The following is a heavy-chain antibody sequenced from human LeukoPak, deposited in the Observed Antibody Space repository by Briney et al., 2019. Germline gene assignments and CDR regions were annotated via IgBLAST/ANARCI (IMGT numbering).Heavy chain of an antibody. V-gene: IGHV3-48*01. CDR2: ISSSSSSI. J-gene: IGHJ4*02. D-gene: IGHD2-15*01. Sequence: GALRLSCAASGFAFSSSGMDWVRQAPGKGLEWVSYISSSSSSIYYADSVKGRFTISRDNSKNTLCLQMNSLRAEDTAVYYCAKCAMKSGGSCYFDYWGQGTLVTVSS. CDR3: AKCAMKSGGSCYFDY. CDR1: GFAFSSSG.